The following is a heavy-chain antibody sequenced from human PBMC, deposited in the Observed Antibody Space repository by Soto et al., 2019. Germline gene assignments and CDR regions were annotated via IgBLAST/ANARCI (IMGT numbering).Heavy chain of an antibody. CDR2: ISYDGSNK. CDR1: GFTFSSYA. V-gene: IGHV3-30-3*01. Sequence: GGSLRLSCAASGFTFSSYAMHWVRQAPGKGLEWVAVISYDGSNKYYADSVKGRFTISRDNSKNTLYLQMNSLRAEGTAVYYCARGVEMATELDYWRQGTLVTVSS. J-gene: IGHJ4*02. CDR3: ARGVEMATELDY. D-gene: IGHD5-12*01.